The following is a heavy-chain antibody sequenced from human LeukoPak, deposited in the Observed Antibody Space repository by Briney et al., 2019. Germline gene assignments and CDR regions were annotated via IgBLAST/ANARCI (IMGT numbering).Heavy chain of an antibody. Sequence: SETLSLTCSVYGGSISGYYWSWIRQPPGKGLEWIGDIYTSGSTNYNPSLKSRVTISVDTSKNQFSLKLSSVTAADTAVYYCARSGSSTSCYAPLFMDDYYYYYMDVWGKGTTVTVSS. CDR3: ARSGSSTSCYAPLFMDDYYYYYMDV. CDR1: GGSISGYY. J-gene: IGHJ6*03. D-gene: IGHD2-2*01. V-gene: IGHV4-4*09. CDR2: IYTSGST.